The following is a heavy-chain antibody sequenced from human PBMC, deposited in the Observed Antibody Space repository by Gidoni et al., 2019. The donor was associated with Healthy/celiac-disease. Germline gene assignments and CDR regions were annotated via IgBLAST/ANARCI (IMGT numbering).Heavy chain of an antibody. Sequence: QVQLQESGPGLVKPSETLSLTCPVSGGSISIYYWSCIRQPPGKGLEWIGYIYYSGSTNYNPSLKSRVTISVDTSKNQFSLKLSSVTAADTAVYYCARHEDDYFSINRRLSSGYALGYYYGMDVWGQGTTVTVSS. J-gene: IGHJ6*02. V-gene: IGHV4-59*08. CDR3: ARHEDDYFSINRRLSSGYALGYYYGMDV. D-gene: IGHD3-22*01. CDR1: GGSISIYY. CDR2: IYYSGST.